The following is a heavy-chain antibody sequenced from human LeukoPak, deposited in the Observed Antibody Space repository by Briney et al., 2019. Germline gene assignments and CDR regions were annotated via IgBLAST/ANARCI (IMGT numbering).Heavy chain of an antibody. J-gene: IGHJ4*02. Sequence: SETLSPTCTVYAGSISSSCSSWGWVRQPRGKGSDWIAGIYSSGPTYDNAAHKSRVSITVDPSKNHFSLKVSSVTAADTAVYYCASGTFDDDGEYDRGDFFDHWGQGTLVTVSS. D-gene: IGHD4-17*01. CDR1: AGSISSSCSS. CDR2: IYSSGPT. V-gene: IGHV4-39*02. CDR3: ASGTFDDDGEYDRGDFFDH.